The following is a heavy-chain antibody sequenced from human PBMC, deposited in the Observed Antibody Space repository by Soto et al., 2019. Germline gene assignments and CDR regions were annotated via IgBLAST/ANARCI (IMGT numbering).Heavy chain of an antibody. V-gene: IGHV3-30-3*01. D-gene: IGHD2-15*01. CDR1: GFTFSSYA. Sequence: QVQLMESGGGVVQPGRSLRLSCAASGFTFSSYAMHWVRQAPGKGLEWVAVISYDGSNKYYADSVKGRFTISRDNSKNTLYLQMNSLRAEDTAVYYCATPVVVVAAVDYWGQGTLVTVSS. CDR2: ISYDGSNK. J-gene: IGHJ4*02. CDR3: ATPVVVVAAVDY.